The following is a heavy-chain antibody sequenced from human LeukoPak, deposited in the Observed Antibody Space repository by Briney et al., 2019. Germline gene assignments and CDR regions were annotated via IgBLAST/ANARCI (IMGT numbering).Heavy chain of an antibody. CDR3: ATLGGTSFDY. CDR1: GYTFNDYY. J-gene: IGHJ4*02. CDR2: IVPNSGGT. Sequence: ASVKVSCKTSGYTFNDYYIHWVRQAPGQGLEWMGWIVPNSGGTNYAQKFQGRVTMTRDTSISTAYMELSRLRYDDTAVYYCATLGGTSFDYWGQGALVTVSS. V-gene: IGHV1-2*02. D-gene: IGHD1-1*01.